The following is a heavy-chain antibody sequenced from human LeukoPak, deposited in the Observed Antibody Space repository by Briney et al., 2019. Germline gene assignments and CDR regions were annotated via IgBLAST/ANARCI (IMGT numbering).Heavy chain of an antibody. CDR2: IKQDGSEK. J-gene: IGHJ4*02. Sequence: PGGSLRLSCTASGFTFGDYAMSWVRQAPGKGLEWVAKIKQDGSEKYYVDSVKGRFTISRDNAKNSLYLQMNSLRAEDTAVYYCARDSPGITIFGVVTPNGGQGTLVTVSS. CDR3: ARDSPGITIFGVVTPN. D-gene: IGHD3-3*01. CDR1: GFTFGDYA. V-gene: IGHV3-7*05.